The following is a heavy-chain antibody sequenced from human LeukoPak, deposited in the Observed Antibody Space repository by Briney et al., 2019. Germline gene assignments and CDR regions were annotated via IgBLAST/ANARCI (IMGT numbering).Heavy chain of an antibody. CDR2: ISAYNGNT. CDR1: GYTFTSYG. CDR3: AIGGGYYGSGSYYKNWFDP. D-gene: IGHD3-10*01. J-gene: IGHJ5*02. V-gene: IGHV1-18*04. Sequence: ASVKVSCKASGYTFTSYGISRVRQAPGQGLEWMGWISAYNGNTNYAQKLQGRVTMTTDTSTSTAYMELRSLRSDDTAVYYCAIGGGYYGSGSYYKNWFDPWGQGTLVTVSS.